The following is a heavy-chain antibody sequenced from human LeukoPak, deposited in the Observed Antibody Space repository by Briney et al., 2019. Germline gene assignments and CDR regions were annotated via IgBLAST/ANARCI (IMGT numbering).Heavy chain of an antibody. CDR1: GGSISSYY. CDR3: ARRDGYKNHVDY. CDR2: IYYSGST. J-gene: IGHJ4*02. Sequence: SETLSLTCTVSGGSISSYYWSWIRQPPGKGLEWIGYIYYSGSTNYNPSLKSRVTISVDTSKNQFSLKLSSVTAADTAVYYCARRDGYKNHVDYWGQGTLVTVSS. D-gene: IGHD5-12*01. V-gene: IGHV4-59*12.